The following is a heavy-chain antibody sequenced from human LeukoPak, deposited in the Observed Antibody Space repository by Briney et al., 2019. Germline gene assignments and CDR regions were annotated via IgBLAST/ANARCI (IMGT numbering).Heavy chain of an antibody. D-gene: IGHD3-10*01. J-gene: IGHJ6*04. CDR2: XSYDGSNK. Sequence: LXXAAXXXTXSSYGMHWXRQAPXKGXEWVXVXSYDGSNKYYADSVKGRFTISRDNSKNKLYLQMNSLRAEDTAVYYCAKRITYYYGSGYGMDVWGKGTTVTVSS. CDR1: XXTXSSYG. V-gene: IGHV3-30*18. CDR3: AKRITYYYGSGYGMDV.